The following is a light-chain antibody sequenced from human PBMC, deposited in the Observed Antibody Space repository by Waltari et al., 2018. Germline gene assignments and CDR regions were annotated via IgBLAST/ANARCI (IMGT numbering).Light chain of an antibody. CDR3: CAYVGYSTWV. CDR1: SSDVGGYNF. Sequence: SALTQPASVSASPGQSIPISCPGTSSDVGGYNFVSWYQQHPGKAPQVIIFEISKRPSGVSNRFSGSKSGNTASLTISGLQAEDEANYYCCAYVGYSTWVFGGGTKLTVV. V-gene: IGLV2-23*02. J-gene: IGLJ3*02. CDR2: EIS.